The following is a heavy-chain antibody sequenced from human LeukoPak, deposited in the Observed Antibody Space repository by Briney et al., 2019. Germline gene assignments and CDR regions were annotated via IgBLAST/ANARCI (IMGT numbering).Heavy chain of an antibody. J-gene: IGHJ5*02. V-gene: IGHV4-34*01. CDR2: INHSGST. CDR1: GGSISRHH. D-gene: IGHD3-10*01. Sequence: PSETLSLTCTVSGGSISRHHWSWIRQPPGKGLEWIGEINHSGSTNYNPSLKSRVTISVDTSKNQFSLKLSSVTAADTAVYYCASRAMVRGVIPWGQGTLVTVSS. CDR3: ASRAMVRGVIP.